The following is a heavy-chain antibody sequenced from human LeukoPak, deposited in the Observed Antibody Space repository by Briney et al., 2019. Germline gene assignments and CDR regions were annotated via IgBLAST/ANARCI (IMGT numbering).Heavy chain of an antibody. J-gene: IGHJ4*02. Sequence: ASVKVSCKASGYTFTSYGISWVRQAPGQGLEWMGWISAYNGNTNYAQKLQGRVTMTTDTSTSTAYMELRSLRSDDTAVYYCASGVEYYYGSGSYGAYFDYWGQGTLVTVSS. CDR2: ISAYNGNT. V-gene: IGHV1-18*01. CDR3: ASGVEYYYGSGSYGAYFDY. CDR1: GYTFTSYG. D-gene: IGHD3-10*01.